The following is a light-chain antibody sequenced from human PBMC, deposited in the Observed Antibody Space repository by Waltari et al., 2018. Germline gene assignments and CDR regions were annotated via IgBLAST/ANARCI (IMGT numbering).Light chain of an antibody. CDR2: DVS. J-gene: IGLJ2*01. CDR1: SRDIGSNNF. Sequence: QSALTQPASMSGSPGQSITISCTGTSRDIGSNNFVSWYQQHPGKAPKIIIYDVSNRPSGVSYRFSGSKSGNTASLTISGLQAEDEADYYCCSYTSTDIPLFGGGTRLTVL. CDR3: CSYTSTDIPL. V-gene: IGLV2-14*03.